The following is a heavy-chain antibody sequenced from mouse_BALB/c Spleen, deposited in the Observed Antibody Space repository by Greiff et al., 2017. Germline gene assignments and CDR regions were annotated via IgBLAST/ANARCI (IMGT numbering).Heavy chain of an antibody. CDR2: INPSTGYT. V-gene: IGHV1-7*01. J-gene: IGHJ2*01. Sequence: QVQLQQSGAELAKPGASVKMSCKASGYTFTSYWMHWVKQRPGQGLEWIGYINPSTGYTEYNQKFKDKATLTADKSSSTAYMQLSSLTSEDSAVYYCARLSLELRDYWGQGTTLTVSS. CDR1: GYTFTSYW. D-gene: IGHD1-1*01. CDR3: ARLSLELRDY.